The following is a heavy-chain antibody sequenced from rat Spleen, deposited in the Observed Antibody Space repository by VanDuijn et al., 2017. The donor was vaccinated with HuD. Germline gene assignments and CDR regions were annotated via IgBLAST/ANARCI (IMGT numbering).Heavy chain of an antibody. D-gene: IGHD1-4*01. CDR1: GFTFSNYY. Sequence: EVQLVESGGGLVQPGRSLKLSCAASGFTFSNYYMAWVRQAPTKGLEWVASISPSGGSTYYRDSVKGRFTISRDNAKSTLYLQMDSLRSEDTATYYCADNYPGMDWFAYWGQGTLVTVSS. CDR2: ISPSGGST. V-gene: IGHV5S23*01. CDR3: ADNYPGMDWFAY. J-gene: IGHJ3*01.